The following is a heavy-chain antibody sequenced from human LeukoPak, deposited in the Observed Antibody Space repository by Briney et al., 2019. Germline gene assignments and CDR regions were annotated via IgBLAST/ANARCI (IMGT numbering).Heavy chain of an antibody. CDR3: ARAPRGYSGYVGRFDP. D-gene: IGHD5-12*01. Sequence: GASVKVSCKASGGTFSSYAISWVRQAPGQGLEWMGRIIPIFGTANYAQKFQGRVTITTDESTSTAYMELSSLRSEDTAVYYCARAPRGYSGYVGRFDPWGQGTLVTVSS. J-gene: IGHJ5*02. CDR2: IIPIFGTA. CDR1: GGTFSSYA. V-gene: IGHV1-69*05.